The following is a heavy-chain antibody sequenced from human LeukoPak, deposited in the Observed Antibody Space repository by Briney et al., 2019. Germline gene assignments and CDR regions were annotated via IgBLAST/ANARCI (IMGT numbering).Heavy chain of an antibody. CDR2: IKQDGSEK. J-gene: IGHJ6*03. Sequence: GGSLRLSCAASGFTFSSYWMSWVRQAPGKGLEWVANIKQDGSEKYYVDSVKGRFTISRDNAKNSLYLQMNSLRAEDTAVYYCARAPYDSSGYVYYYYYYYMDVWGKGTTVTVSS. V-gene: IGHV3-7*01. D-gene: IGHD3-22*01. CDR3: ARAPYDSSGYVYYYYYYYMDV. CDR1: GFTFSSYW.